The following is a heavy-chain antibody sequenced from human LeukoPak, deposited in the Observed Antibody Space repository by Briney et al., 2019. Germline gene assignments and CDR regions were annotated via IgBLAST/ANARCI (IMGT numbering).Heavy chain of an antibody. Sequence: PSETLSLTCAVSGGSISSSNWWSWVRQPPGKGLEWIGSIYYSGSTYYNPSLKSRVTISVDTSKNQFSLKLSSVTAADTAVYYCAREGSGDYYDSSGYSSFDYWGQGTLVTVSS. CDR3: AREGSGDYYDSSGYSSFDY. V-gene: IGHV4-4*02. J-gene: IGHJ4*02. CDR1: GGSISSSNW. D-gene: IGHD3-22*01. CDR2: IYYSGST.